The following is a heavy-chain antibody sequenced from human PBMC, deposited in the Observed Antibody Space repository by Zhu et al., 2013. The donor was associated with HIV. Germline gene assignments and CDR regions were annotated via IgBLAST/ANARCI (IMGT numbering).Heavy chain of an antibody. Sequence: QVQLVQSGAEVRKPGASVKVSCKASGYTFTSYFMHWVRQAPGQGLEWMGIINPSLGGATYTQKFQGRVTMTRDTSTGTVYLDLRSLRSEDTAVYYCAREGHGDRYYFDYWGQGTLVTVSS. CDR1: GYTFTSYF. V-gene: IGHV1-46*01. CDR3: AREGHGDRYYFDY. J-gene: IGHJ4*02. CDR2: INPSLGGA. D-gene: IGHD4-17*01.